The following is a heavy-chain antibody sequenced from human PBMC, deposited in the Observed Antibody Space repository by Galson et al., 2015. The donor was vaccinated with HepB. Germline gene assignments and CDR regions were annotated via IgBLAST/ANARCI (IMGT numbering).Heavy chain of an antibody. CDR1: GDSVSSNSAA. D-gene: IGHD3-16*02. CDR2: TYYRSKWYN. J-gene: IGHJ5*01. V-gene: IGHV6-1*01. Sequence: CAISGDSVSSNSAAWNWIRQSPSRGLEWLGRTYYRSKWYNDYAVSVKSRITIKPDTSKNQFSLQLSSVTPEDTALYYCARDVSGLRLGELSLDSWGQGTLVTVSS. CDR3: ARDVSGLRLGELSLDS.